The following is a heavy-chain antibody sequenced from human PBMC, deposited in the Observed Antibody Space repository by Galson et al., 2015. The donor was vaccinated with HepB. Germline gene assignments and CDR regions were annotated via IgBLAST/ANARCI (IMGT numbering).Heavy chain of an antibody. Sequence: SVKVSCKASGYTFTSYGISWVRQAPGQGLEWMGWVSAYNGNTNYAQKLQGRVTMTTDTSTSTAYMELRSLRSDDTAVYYCARGRDSSGWYTFGYWGQGTLVTVSS. V-gene: IGHV1-18*01. CDR1: GYTFTSYG. J-gene: IGHJ4*02. CDR2: VSAYNGNT. CDR3: ARGRDSSGWYTFGY. D-gene: IGHD6-19*01.